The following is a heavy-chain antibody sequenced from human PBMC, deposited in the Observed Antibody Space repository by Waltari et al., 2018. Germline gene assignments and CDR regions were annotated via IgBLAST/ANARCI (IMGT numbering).Heavy chain of an antibody. J-gene: IGHJ6*03. CDR3: ARRAAITAAGPTYYMDV. CDR1: GYSISSGYY. Sequence: QVQLQESGPGLVKPSETLSLTCAVSGYSISSGYYWGWIRQPPGKGLEWIGHIYHSGSTHYTPSLKSRDTISVEKSKKQFSLKRSSVTAADTAVYYCARRAAITAAGPTYYMDVWGKGTTVTVSS. V-gene: IGHV4-38-2*01. CDR2: IYHSGST. D-gene: IGHD6-13*01.